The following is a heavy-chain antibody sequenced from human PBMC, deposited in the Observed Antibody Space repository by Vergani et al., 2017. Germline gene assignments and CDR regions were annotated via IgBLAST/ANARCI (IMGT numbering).Heavy chain of an antibody. V-gene: IGHV4-39*01. Sequence: QVQLQESGPGLVKPSETLSLTCTVSGDSVISTDYHWGWIRQPPGKGLEWIGSMDYSGSTSYNPSLESRISISFETPKNQFSLRLTSVTAADTSVYYCAINRWACRAAWCHSYDLWGPGTLVGVSS. D-gene: IGHD4/OR15-4a*01. J-gene: IGHJ5*02. CDR3: AINRWACRAAWCHSYDL. CDR2: MDYSGST. CDR1: GDSVISTDYH.